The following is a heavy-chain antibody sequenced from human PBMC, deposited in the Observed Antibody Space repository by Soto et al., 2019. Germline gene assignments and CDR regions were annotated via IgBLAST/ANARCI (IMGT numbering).Heavy chain of an antibody. D-gene: IGHD5-12*01. Sequence: PSETLSLTCTVSGGSISSNYWTWVRQPPGKGLEWIGYVYNSGSTNYNPSLKSRVTISEDTSKSQFSLKVSSMSAADTAVYYCARYRRESVAGYTLDYWGQGILVTVSS. CDR2: VYNSGST. CDR3: ARYRRESVAGYTLDY. V-gene: IGHV4-59*01. CDR1: GGSISSNY. J-gene: IGHJ4*02.